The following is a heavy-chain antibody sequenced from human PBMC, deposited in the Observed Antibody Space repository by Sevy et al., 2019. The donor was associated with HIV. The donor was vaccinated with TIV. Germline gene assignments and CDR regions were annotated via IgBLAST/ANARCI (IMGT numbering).Heavy chain of an antibody. D-gene: IGHD6-6*01. CDR1: GRSISSGGYY. CDR2: IYYSGST. Sequence: SETLSLTCTVSGRSISSGGYYWSWIRQHPGKGLEWIGYIYYSGSTYYNPSLKSRVTISVDTSKNQFSLKLSSVTAADTAVYYCARAQTEYSSSSFDYWGQGTLVTVSS. CDR3: ARAQTEYSSSSFDY. J-gene: IGHJ4*02. V-gene: IGHV4-31*03.